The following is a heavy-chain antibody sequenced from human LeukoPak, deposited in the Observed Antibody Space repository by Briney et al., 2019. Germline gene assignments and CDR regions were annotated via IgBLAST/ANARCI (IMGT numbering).Heavy chain of an antibody. CDR1: GGSISSSNFY. V-gene: IGHV4-39*07. CDR3: ARIFWYDFWSGYPPRYNWFDP. D-gene: IGHD3-3*01. Sequence: SETLSLTCTVSGGSISSSNFYWGWIRQPPGKGLEWIGSIYYSGSTYYNPSLKSRVTISVDTSKNQFSLKLSSVTAADTAVYYCARIFWYDFWSGYPPRYNWFDPWGQGTLVTVSS. J-gene: IGHJ5*02. CDR2: IYYSGST.